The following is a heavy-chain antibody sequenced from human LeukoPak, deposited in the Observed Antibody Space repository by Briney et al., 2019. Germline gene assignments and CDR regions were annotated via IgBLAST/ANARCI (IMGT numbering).Heavy chain of an antibody. Sequence: SETLSLTCTVSGGSLSNYFWSWIRQPPGTGLEWIGYIYSSGSTHYNPSLQSRVTISVDTSKNQFSPNLNSVTAADTAVYYCTRHPGGNAAHRFDYWGQGFLVTVSS. CDR1: GGSLSNYF. CDR3: TRHPGGNAAHRFDY. V-gene: IGHV4-59*08. CDR2: IYSSGST. D-gene: IGHD4-23*01. J-gene: IGHJ4*02.